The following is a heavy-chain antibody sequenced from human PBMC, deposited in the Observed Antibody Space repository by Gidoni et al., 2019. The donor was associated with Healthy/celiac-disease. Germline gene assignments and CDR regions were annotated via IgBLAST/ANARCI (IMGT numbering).Heavy chain of an antibody. CDR2: ISVGSSYI. Sequence: ESGGGLVKPGGSLRLSCAASGFTFTTYTMNWVRQAPGRGLEWVSSISVGSSYIYYADSVKGRFTSSRDNAKNSLYLQMNSLRAEDTAVYYCARTKVGSPYYFDFWGQGTLVTVSS. CDR1: GFTFTTYT. J-gene: IGHJ4*02. CDR3: ARTKVGSPYYFDF. V-gene: IGHV3-21*01. D-gene: IGHD1-26*01.